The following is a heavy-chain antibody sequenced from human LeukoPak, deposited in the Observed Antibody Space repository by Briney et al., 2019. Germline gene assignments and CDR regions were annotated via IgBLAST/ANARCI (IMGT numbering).Heavy chain of an antibody. V-gene: IGHV3-23*01. Sequence: GGSLRLSCAASGFTFSSYAMSWVRQAPGKGLEWVSVISGSGGSTYYADSVKGRFTISRDNSKNTLYLQMNSLRAEDTAVYYCARIDYSKNAFDIWGQGTMVTVSS. D-gene: IGHD2-15*01. J-gene: IGHJ3*02. CDR1: GFTFSSYA. CDR3: ARIDYSKNAFDI. CDR2: ISGSGGST.